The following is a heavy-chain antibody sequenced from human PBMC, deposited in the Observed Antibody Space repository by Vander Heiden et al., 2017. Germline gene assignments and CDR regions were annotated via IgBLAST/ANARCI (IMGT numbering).Heavy chain of an antibody. CDR2: ISSNGYST. V-gene: IGHV3-64*01. CDR1: GFAFSSYA. Sequence: EVQLVESGGDSVQPGGSLRLTCAASGFAFSSYAMHWVRQAPGKGLEYVSAISSNGYSTYYANSVKGRFTISRDNSKNTLYLQMGRLRTEDMAVYYCARAYYDFWSGYDYWGQGTLATVSS. CDR3: ARAYYDFWSGYDY. J-gene: IGHJ4*02. D-gene: IGHD3-3*01.